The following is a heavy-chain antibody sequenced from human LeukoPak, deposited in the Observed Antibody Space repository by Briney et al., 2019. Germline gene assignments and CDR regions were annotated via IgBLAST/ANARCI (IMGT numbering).Heavy chain of an antibody. D-gene: IGHD6-13*01. Sequence: GESLKISCYASGYSFTNYWVAWVRQMPGKGLEWMGIIYPGDSDTRYSPSFQGQVTISADKSISTAYLQWSSLKASDTAMYYCASAIAAAGNYYYYGMDVWGQGTTVTVSS. CDR1: GYSFTNYW. CDR2: IYPGDSDT. J-gene: IGHJ6*02. V-gene: IGHV5-51*01. CDR3: ASAIAAAGNYYYYGMDV.